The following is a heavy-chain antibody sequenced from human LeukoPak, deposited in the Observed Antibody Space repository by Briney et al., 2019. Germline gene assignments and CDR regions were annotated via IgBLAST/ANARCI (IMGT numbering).Heavy chain of an antibody. V-gene: IGHV1-2*02. Sequence: ASVKVSSMPSGYTFTGYIMHWGRQAPGQGLGWMGWINPNSGGTNYAQKFQGRVTMTRDTSISTAYMELSRLRSDDTAVYYCARAGGIAVADSFDYWGQGTLVTVSS. D-gene: IGHD6-19*01. CDR1: GYTFTGYI. CDR3: ARAGGIAVADSFDY. CDR2: INPNSGGT. J-gene: IGHJ4*02.